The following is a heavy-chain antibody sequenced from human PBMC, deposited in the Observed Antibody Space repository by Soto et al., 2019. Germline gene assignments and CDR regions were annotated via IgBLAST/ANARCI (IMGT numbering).Heavy chain of an antibody. V-gene: IGHV1-18*04. CDR2: ISAYNGNT. CDR1: GYTFTSYG. D-gene: IGHD2-15*01. J-gene: IGHJ2*01. Sequence: QVQLVQSGAEVKKPGASVKVSCKASGYTFTSYGISWVRQAPGQGLEWMGWISAYNGNTNYAQKVQGRVTMTTDTSTSTAYMELRSLRSDDTAVYYCARQRVVVVAATRATGWYFDLWGRGTLVTVSS. CDR3: ARQRVVVVAATRATGWYFDL.